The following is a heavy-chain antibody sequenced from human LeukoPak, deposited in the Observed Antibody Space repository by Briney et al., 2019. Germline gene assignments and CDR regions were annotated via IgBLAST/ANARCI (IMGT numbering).Heavy chain of an antibody. CDR3: ARTYCSSTSCYPGDYYYYYMDV. CDR2: IYYSGRT. Sequence: PSETLSLTCTVSGGSISSYYWSWVRQPPGKRLEWIGYIYYSGRTNYNPSLKSRVTKSVDTSKNQFSLKLSSVTAADTAVYYCARTYCSSTSCYPGDYYYYYMDVWGKGTTVTVSS. V-gene: IGHV4-59*01. D-gene: IGHD2-2*01. CDR1: GGSISSYY. J-gene: IGHJ6*03.